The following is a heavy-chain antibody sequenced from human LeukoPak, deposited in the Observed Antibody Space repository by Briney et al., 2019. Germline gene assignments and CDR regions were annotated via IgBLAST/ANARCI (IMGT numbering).Heavy chain of an antibody. Sequence: GGSLRLSCAASGFTFSSYWMHWVRQAPGKGLVWVSRINSDGSSTSYADSVKGRFTISRDNAKNTLYLQMNSLRAEDTAVYYCARLSSGWQVYFDYWGQGTLVTVSS. J-gene: IGHJ4*02. D-gene: IGHD6-19*01. V-gene: IGHV3-74*01. CDR2: INSDGSST. CDR1: GFTFSSYW. CDR3: ARLSSGWQVYFDY.